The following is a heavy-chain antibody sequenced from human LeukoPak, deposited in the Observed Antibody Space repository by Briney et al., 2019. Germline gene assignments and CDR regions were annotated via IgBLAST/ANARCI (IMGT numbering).Heavy chain of an antibody. Sequence: SETLSLTCTVSGGSISSGSYYWSWIRQPAGKGLEWIGRIYTSGSTNYNPSLKSRVTISVDTSKNQFSLKLSSVTAADTAVYYCARFYGSGSYYFSYWGQGTLVTVSS. CDR3: ARFYGSGSYYFSY. CDR2: IYTSGST. J-gene: IGHJ4*02. CDR1: GGSISSGSYY. V-gene: IGHV4-61*02. D-gene: IGHD3-10*01.